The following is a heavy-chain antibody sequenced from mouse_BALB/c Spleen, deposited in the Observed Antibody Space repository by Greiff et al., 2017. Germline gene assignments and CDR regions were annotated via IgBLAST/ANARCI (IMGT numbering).Heavy chain of an antibody. CDR3: ARPYYDYDGWFAY. Sequence: DVMLVESGGGLVQPGGSRKLSCAASGFTFSSFGMHWVRQAPEKGLEWVAYISSGSSTIYYADTVKGRFTISRDNPKNTLFLQMTSLRSEDTAMYYCARPYYDYDGWFAYWGQGTLVTVSA. CDR1: GFTFSSFG. D-gene: IGHD2-4*01. CDR2: ISSGSSTI. J-gene: IGHJ3*01. V-gene: IGHV5-17*02.